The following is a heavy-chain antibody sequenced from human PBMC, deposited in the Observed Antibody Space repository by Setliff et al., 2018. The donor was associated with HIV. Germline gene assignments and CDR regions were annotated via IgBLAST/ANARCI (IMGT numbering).Heavy chain of an antibody. Sequence: SETLSLTCTVSGGSISSHYWSWIRQPPGKGLEWIGYIYYSGSTKYSPSLKSRVTMSVDTSKNQFSLKLSSVTAADTAVYYCARGVAAAGLWGQGTLVTVSS. D-gene: IGHD6-13*01. CDR3: ARGVAAAGL. CDR2: IYYSGST. V-gene: IGHV4-59*11. CDR1: GGSISSHY. J-gene: IGHJ4*02.